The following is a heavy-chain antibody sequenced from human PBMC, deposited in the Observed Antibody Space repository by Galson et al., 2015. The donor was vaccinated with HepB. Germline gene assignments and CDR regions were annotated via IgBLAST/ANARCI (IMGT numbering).Heavy chain of an antibody. CDR1: EFIFSNYW. CDR2: IKQDGSEK. Sequence: SLRLSCAASEFIFSNYWMSWVRQAPGKGLEWVANIKQDGSEKNYVDSVKGRFTISRDNARNSLYLQMNSLRAEDTAPYYCARVPSGGQTMDYWGQGTLVTVSS. D-gene: IGHD4-23*01. CDR3: ARVPSGGQTMDY. J-gene: IGHJ4*02. V-gene: IGHV3-7*01.